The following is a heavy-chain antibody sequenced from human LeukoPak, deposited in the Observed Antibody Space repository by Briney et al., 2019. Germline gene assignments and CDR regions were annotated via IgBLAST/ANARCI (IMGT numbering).Heavy chain of an antibody. Sequence: ASVKVSCKASGYTFTSYGISWVRQAPGQGLEWMGWISAYNGNTNYAQKLQGRVTMTTDTSTSTAYMELRSLRSDDTAVYYCARDPGYGGNPPLFDYWGQGTLVTVSS. J-gene: IGHJ4*02. CDR2: ISAYNGNT. D-gene: IGHD4-23*01. CDR3: ARDPGYGGNPPLFDY. CDR1: GYTFTSYG. V-gene: IGHV1-18*01.